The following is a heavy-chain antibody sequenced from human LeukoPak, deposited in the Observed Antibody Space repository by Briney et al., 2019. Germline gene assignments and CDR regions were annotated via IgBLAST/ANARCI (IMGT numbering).Heavy chain of an antibody. J-gene: IGHJ4*02. D-gene: IGHD3-22*01. CDR2: ISSSGSKI. CDR3: ARYYLASSGYSPFFDY. Sequence: PGGSLRLSCAASGYTFTDYIFTWLPQAPEKGLEWVSSISSSGSKIYYADSTKGRFTVSRDNAKSSLYLQMNSLRAEDTAIYYCARYYLASSGYSPFFDYWGQGTLVTVSS. CDR1: GYTFTDYI. V-gene: IGHV3-21*01.